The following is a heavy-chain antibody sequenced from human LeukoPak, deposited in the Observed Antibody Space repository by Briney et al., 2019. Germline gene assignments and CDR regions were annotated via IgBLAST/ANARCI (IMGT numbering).Heavy chain of an antibody. Sequence: SSETLSLTCTVSGGSISSYYWSWIRQPPGKGLEWIGYIYYSGSTNYNPSLKSRVTISVDTSKNQFSLKLSSVTAADTVVYYCARSGGYYGSGSYYSWGQGTLVTVSS. D-gene: IGHD3-10*01. J-gene: IGHJ5*02. CDR1: GGSISSYY. CDR2: IYYSGST. CDR3: ARSGGYYGSGSYYS. V-gene: IGHV4-59*01.